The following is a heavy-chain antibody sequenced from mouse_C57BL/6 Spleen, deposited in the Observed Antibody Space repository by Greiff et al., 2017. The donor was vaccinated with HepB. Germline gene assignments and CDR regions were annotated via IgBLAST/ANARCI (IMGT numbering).Heavy chain of an antibody. Sequence: EVMLVESGGGLVKPGGSLKLSCEASGFTFSSYAMSWVRQTPEKRLEWVATISDGGSYTYYPDNVKGRFTISRDNAKNNLYLQMSHLKSEDTAMYYCARDSLTGTGYFDVWGTGTTVTVSS. J-gene: IGHJ1*03. CDR3: ARDSLTGTGYFDV. V-gene: IGHV5-4*01. CDR1: GFTFSSYA. CDR2: ISDGGSYT. D-gene: IGHD4-1*01.